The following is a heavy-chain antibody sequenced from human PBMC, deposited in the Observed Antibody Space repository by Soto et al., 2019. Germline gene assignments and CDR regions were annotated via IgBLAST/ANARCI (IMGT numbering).Heavy chain of an antibody. D-gene: IGHD3-3*01. V-gene: IGHV2-5*02. CDR2: IYWDDDK. J-gene: IGHJ5*02. Sequence: QITLKESGPTLVKPTQTLTLTCTFSGFSLSTSGVGVGWIRQPPGKALEWLALIYWDDDKRYSPSLKSRLTITKDTSKNQVVLTMTNMDPVDTATYYCAHRTYYNFWSGSNWLDPWGQGTLVTVSS. CDR1: GFSLSTSGVG. CDR3: AHRTYYNFWSGSNWLDP.